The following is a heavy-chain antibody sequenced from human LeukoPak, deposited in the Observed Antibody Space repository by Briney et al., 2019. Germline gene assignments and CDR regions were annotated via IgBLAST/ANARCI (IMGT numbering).Heavy chain of an antibody. CDR1: GGSITTTNW. D-gene: IGHD2-8*01. CDR2: IHLSGRT. Sequence: SETLSLTCGVSGGSITTTNWWSWVRQPPGQGLEWIGEIHLSGRTNYNPSLNSRVTLALDTSKNHLSLSLTSVTPADTAVYYCSRENGAFSPFGYWGQGTLVTVPS. V-gene: IGHV4-4*02. J-gene: IGHJ4*02. CDR3: SRENGAFSPFGY.